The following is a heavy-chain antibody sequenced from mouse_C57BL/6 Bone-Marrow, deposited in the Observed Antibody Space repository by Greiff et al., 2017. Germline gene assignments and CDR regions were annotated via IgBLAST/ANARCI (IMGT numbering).Heavy chain of an antibody. V-gene: IGHV1-55*01. CDR2: IYPGSGST. CDR3: ARPDSDYDGFAY. J-gene: IGHJ3*01. CDR1: GYTFTSYW. D-gene: IGHD2-4*01. Sequence: VQLQQPGAELVKPGASVKMSCTASGYTFTSYWITWVKQRPGQGLEWIGEIYPGSGSTNYNEKFKSKATLTVDTSSSTAYMQLSRLTAEDSAVYYCARPDSDYDGFAYWGQGTLVTVSA.